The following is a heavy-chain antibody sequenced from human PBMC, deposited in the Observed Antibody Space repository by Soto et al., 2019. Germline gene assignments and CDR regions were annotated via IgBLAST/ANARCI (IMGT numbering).Heavy chain of an antibody. CDR2: IYHSGST. V-gene: IGHV4-4*02. D-gene: IGHD5-18*01. Sequence: PSETLSFTCAVSGGSISSSNWWSWVRQPPGKGLEWIGEIYHSGSTNYNPSLKSRVTISVDKSKNQFSLKLSSVTAADTAVYYCARFGLQLWWHFDYWGHGTQVTVSS. J-gene: IGHJ4*01. CDR1: GGSISSSNW. CDR3: ARFGLQLWWHFDY.